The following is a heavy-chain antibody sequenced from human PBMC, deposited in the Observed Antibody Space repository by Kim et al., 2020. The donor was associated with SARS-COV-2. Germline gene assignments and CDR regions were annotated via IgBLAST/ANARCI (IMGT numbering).Heavy chain of an antibody. CDR2: IYHSGST. CDR1: GYSISSGYY. CDR3: ARYGDGDYRFDY. Sequence: SETLSLTCTVSGYSISSGYYWGWIRQPPGKGLEWIGSIYHSGSTYYNPSLKSRVTISVDTSKNQFSLKLSSVTAADTAVYYCARYGDGDYRFDYWGRGTLVTVSS. J-gene: IGHJ4*02. V-gene: IGHV4-38-2*02. D-gene: IGHD4-17*01.